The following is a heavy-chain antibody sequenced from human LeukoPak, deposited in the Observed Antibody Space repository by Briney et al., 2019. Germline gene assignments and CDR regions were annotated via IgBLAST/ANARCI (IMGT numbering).Heavy chain of an antibody. CDR1: RGSLPSYF. Sequence: SETLSLTCTLSRGSLPSYFWSWIRQPPGKGLEWIGYIYYIGSTNYNPSLNSRVTISVDASKNQFSLKLSSVTAADTAVYYCARTSSPYYYMDVWGKGTTVTVSS. CDR2: IYYIGST. J-gene: IGHJ6*03. V-gene: IGHV4-59*01. CDR3: ARTSSPYYYMDV.